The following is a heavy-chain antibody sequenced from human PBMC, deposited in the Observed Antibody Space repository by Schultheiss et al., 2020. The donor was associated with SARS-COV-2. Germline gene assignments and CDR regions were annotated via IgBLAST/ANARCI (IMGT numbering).Heavy chain of an antibody. CDR3: ARDCYSSSWYASPYYYYGMDV. CDR1: GFSFSSYG. Sequence: GESLKISCAASGFSFSSYGMHWVRQAPGKGLEWVAVISYDGSNKYYADSVKGRFTISRDNSKNTLYLQMNSLRAEDTAVYYCARDCYSSSWYASPYYYYGMDVWGQGTTVTVSS. D-gene: IGHD6-13*01. J-gene: IGHJ6*02. V-gene: IGHV3-30*12. CDR2: ISYDGSNK.